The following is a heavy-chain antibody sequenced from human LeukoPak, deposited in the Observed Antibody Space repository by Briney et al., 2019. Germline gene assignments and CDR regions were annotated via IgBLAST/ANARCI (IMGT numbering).Heavy chain of an antibody. J-gene: IGHJ5*02. CDR3: ARYIVVVPAANPRPSNLFVP. Sequence: PSETLSLTCAVYGGSFSGYYWSWIRQPPGKGLEWIGEINHSGSTNYNTPLKSRVTISVDTSKNQFSLKLSSVTAADTAVYYCARYIVVVPAANPRPSNLFVPWRQATLLTVSS. V-gene: IGHV4-34*01. CDR1: GGSFSGYY. CDR2: INHSGST. D-gene: IGHD2-2*01.